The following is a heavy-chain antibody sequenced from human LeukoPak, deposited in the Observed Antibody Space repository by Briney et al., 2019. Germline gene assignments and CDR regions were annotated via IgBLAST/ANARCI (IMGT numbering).Heavy chain of an antibody. J-gene: IGHJ3*02. D-gene: IGHD3-10*01. V-gene: IGHV3-33*01. Sequence: YLTLYSAASGFTISSHGMHRVRPAPGQGLEGVAVLWDDGSNKYYADSVKGRFTISRDNSKNTLYLQVNSRRGEDTALYYCARDGNFGYDAFDIWGQGTMVTVSS. CDR1: GFTISSHG. CDR3: ARDGNFGYDAFDI. CDR2: LWDDGSNK.